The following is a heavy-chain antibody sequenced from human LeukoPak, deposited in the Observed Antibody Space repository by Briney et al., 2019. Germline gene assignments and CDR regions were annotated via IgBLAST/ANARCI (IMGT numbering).Heavy chain of an antibody. D-gene: IGHD6-13*01. CDR3: ARVGRRSSTWPN. Sequence: PSATLSLTCTVSGGSISSGSYYWSWIRQPAGKGLEWIGRIYTSGSTNYNPSLKSRVTISVDTSKNQFSLKLSSVTAADTAVYYCARVGRRSSTWPNWGQGTLVTVSS. CDR1: GGSISSGSYY. V-gene: IGHV4-61*02. CDR2: IYTSGST. J-gene: IGHJ4*02.